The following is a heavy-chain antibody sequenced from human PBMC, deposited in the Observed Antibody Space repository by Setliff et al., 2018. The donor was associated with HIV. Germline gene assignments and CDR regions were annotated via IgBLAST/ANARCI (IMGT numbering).Heavy chain of an antibody. D-gene: IGHD3-10*01. Sequence: LSLTCAVYGGSFSGYYWSWIRQPPGKGLEWVSYISSSSSYTNYADSVKGRFTISRDNSKNTLYLQMNSLRAEDTAVYYCARDWATVRGVTTYYFDYWGQGTLVTVSS. CDR1: GGSFSGYY. CDR2: ISSSSSYT. J-gene: IGHJ4*02. V-gene: IGHV3-11*06. CDR3: ARDWATVRGVTTYYFDY.